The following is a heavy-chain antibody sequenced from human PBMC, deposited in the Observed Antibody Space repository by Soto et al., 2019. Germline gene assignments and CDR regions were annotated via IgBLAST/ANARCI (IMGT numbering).Heavy chain of an antibody. D-gene: IGHD2-21*02. Sequence: QVQLQESGPGLVKPSQSLSLTCTVSGGSITSDNYYWSWIRQPPGRGLEWIGYIFYSGSTHYNPSLKSRFIISLDTSKKQVSLKLSSVTAADTAVYYCASAICGGDCSYWHDRYYFESCGQGTLVTVSS. CDR3: ASAICGGDCSYWHDRYYFES. CDR1: GGSITSDNYY. CDR2: IFYSGST. J-gene: IGHJ4*02. V-gene: IGHV4-30-4*01.